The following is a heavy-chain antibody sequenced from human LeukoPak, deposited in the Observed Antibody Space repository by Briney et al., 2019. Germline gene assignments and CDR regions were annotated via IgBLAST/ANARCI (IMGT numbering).Heavy chain of an antibody. J-gene: IGHJ3*02. Sequence: ASVKVSCKASGGTFSSYAISWVRQAPGQGLEWMGIINPSGGSTSYAQKFQGRVTMTRDTSTSTVYMELSSLRSEDTAVYYCARGDSSGLNYFDIWGQGTMVTVSS. CDR1: GGTFSSYA. D-gene: IGHD3-22*01. V-gene: IGHV1-46*01. CDR3: ARGDSSGLNYFDI. CDR2: INPSGGST.